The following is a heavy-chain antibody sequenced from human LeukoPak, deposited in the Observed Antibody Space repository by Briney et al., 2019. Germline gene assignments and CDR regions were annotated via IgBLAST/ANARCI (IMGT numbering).Heavy chain of an antibody. CDR1: GGSIRSYY. D-gene: IGHD4-17*01. CDR3: ARTGSTVTMLYPFDH. Sequence: PPETLSLTCTVSGGSIRSYYWSWLRQPPGKGVEWFGYIYYSGSTNYNLSLKSRVSISVDTSKNQFSLKLSSVTAADTAVYYCARTGSTVTMLYPFDHWGQGTLVTVSS. J-gene: IGHJ4*02. V-gene: IGHV4-59*01. CDR2: IYYSGST.